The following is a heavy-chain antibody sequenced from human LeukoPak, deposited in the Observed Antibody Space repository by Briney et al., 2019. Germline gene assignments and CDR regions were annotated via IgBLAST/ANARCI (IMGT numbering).Heavy chain of an antibody. CDR3: ARDGTAAGLYFDL. V-gene: IGHV3-7*01. Sequence: GGSLRLSCAVSGFTFTDYWMNWVRQAPGKGLEWVASIRQDGGEKSYLDSVKGRFTISRDNTKNSLYLQINSLRAEDTAVYYCARDGTAAGLYFDLWGQGTLVTASS. CDR1: GFTFTDYW. CDR2: IRQDGGEK. J-gene: IGHJ4*01. D-gene: IGHD6-13*01.